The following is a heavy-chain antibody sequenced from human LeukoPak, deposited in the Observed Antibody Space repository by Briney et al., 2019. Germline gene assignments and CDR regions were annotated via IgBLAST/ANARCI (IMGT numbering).Heavy chain of an antibody. D-gene: IGHD2-2*02. CDR2: ISSSXSYI. J-gene: IGHJ5*02. Sequence: XMXXXXXXPXKGLEWGSSISSSXSYIYYADSVKGRFNISRDNAKNSRDLEMNSLRGGDTAVYYCARESPPKDCSSTSCYRTSWFDPWGQGTLVTVSS. V-gene: IGHV3-21*01. CDR3: ARESPPKDCSSTSCYRTSWFDP. CDR1: X.